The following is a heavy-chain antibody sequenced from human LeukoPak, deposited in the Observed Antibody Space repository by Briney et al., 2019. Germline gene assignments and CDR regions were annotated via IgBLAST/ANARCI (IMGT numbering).Heavy chain of an antibody. CDR2: IGTAGDT. Sequence: PGGSLRLSCAASGFTFSSYDMHWVRQAPGKGLEWVSAIGTAGDTYYPGSVKGRFTISRENAKNSLYLQMNSLRAGDTAVYYCARGYGWKVTEDAFDIWGQGTMVTVSS. J-gene: IGHJ3*02. CDR3: ARGYGWKVTEDAFDI. V-gene: IGHV3-13*01. D-gene: IGHD2-21*02. CDR1: GFTFSSYD.